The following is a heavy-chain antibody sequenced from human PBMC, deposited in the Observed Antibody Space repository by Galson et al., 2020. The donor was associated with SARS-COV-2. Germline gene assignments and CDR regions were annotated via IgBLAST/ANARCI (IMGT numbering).Heavy chain of an antibody. CDR3: ARLCVGSTQGLRWWEQPDDEYCGLDV. V-gene: IGHV4-59*08. J-gene: IGHJ6*02. D-gene: IGHD3-16*01. CDR2: FYNSATT. Sequence: SQTLSLTCSVSGGSIRRNHWSWIRQSPGTGLEWVGYFYNSATTNYNPSLRGRVTLSVATSKNHFSMKLTSVTAADTAVYYCARLCVGSTQGLRWWEQPDDEYCGLDVWGQGTTVIVSS. CDR1: GGSIRRNH.